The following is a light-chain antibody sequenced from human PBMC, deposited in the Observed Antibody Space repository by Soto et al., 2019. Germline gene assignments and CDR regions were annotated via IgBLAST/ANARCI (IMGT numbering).Light chain of an antibody. V-gene: IGKV1-39*01. CDR2: AAS. Sequence: DIQMTQSPSSLSASVGDRVSITCRASQSISTHLSWYQQKPGKAPKLLIYAASSLQSWVPSRFTGSGSGTDFTLTISSLQPEDFATYYCQQYNALWYTFGQGTKV. CDR3: QQYNALWYT. J-gene: IGKJ2*01. CDR1: QSISTH.